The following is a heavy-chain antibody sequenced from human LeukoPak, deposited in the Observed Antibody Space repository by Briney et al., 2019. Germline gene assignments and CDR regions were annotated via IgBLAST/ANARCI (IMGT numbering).Heavy chain of an antibody. CDR1: GFLLSTYP. D-gene: IGHD3-10*01. CDR3: ARALWSGPVYYGMDV. Sequence: PGGSLRLSCAASGFLLSTYPMHWVRQAPGKGLEWVAILSYDGRNEYYADSVKGRFTVSKDNSKNTLYLQMDSLKSEDTAVYYCARALWSGPVYYGMDVWGQGTTVTVSS. J-gene: IGHJ6*02. CDR2: LSYDGRNE. V-gene: IGHV3-30*04.